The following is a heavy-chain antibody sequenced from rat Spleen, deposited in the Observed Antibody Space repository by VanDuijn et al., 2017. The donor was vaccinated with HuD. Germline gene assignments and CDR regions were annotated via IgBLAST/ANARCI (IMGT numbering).Heavy chain of an antibody. D-gene: IGHD5-1*01. CDR1: GFTFSDYY. CDR2: ISYEGSST. CDR3: ARNKANWVDY. V-gene: IGHV5-22*01. J-gene: IGHJ2*01. Sequence: EVQLVESGGGLVQPGRSLKLSCVVSGFTFSDYYMAWVRQAPEKGLEWVASISYEGSSTYYGDSVKGRFTISRDNAKTTLYLQMDSLRSEDTATYYCARNKANWVDYWGQGVMVTVSS.